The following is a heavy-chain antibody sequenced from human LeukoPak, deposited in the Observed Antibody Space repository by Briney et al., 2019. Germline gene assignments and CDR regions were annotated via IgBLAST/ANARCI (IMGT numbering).Heavy chain of an antibody. V-gene: IGHV1-2*02. CDR2: INPNTGGT. J-gene: IGHJ6*02. CDR3: ARGVTTVVPYHYYGMDV. D-gene: IGHD4-17*01. Sequence: ASVKVSCKSSGYMFTGYYIYWVRQAPRQGPECMGWINPNTGGTSYSENFRGRVTMTRDTSISTAYLELSRLTSNDTAVYYCARGVTTVVPYHYYGMDVWGQGTTVTVSS. CDR1: GYMFTGYY.